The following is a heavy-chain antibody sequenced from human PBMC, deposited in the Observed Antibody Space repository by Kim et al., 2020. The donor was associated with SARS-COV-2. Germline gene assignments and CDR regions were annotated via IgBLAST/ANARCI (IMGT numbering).Heavy chain of an antibody. J-gene: IGHJ4*02. D-gene: IGHD6-13*01. V-gene: IGHV1-46*01. CDR3: ARGRIAAAGTGDY. Sequence: YAQKPQGRVTMTSDTSTSTVYRGLSSLRSEDTAVYYCARGRIAAAGTGDYWGQGTLVTVSS.